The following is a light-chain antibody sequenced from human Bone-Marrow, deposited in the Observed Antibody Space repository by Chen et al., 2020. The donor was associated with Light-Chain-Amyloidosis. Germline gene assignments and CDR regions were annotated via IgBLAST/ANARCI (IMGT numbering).Light chain of an antibody. CDR1: DLPTIY. Sequence: SYELIPPPSVSVSPGQTARIPCSGDDLPTIYAYWSQQKPGQAPVLVIHRDTERPSGISERVSGSSSGTTATLTISGVQAEDEADYHCQSADSSGTDEVIFGGGTKLTVL. CDR2: RDT. V-gene: IGLV3-25*03. CDR3: QSADSSGTDEVI. J-gene: IGLJ2*01.